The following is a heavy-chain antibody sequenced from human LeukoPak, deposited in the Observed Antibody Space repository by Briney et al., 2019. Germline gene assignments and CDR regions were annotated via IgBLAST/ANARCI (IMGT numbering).Heavy chain of an antibody. Sequence: ALETLSLTCAVYGGSFSGYYWSWIRQPPGKGLEWIGEINHSGSTNYNPSLKSRVTISVDTSKNQFSLKLSSVTAADTAVYYCARGPQWLRWDYFDYWGQGTLVTVSS. J-gene: IGHJ4*02. V-gene: IGHV4-34*01. CDR2: INHSGST. CDR3: ARGPQWLRWDYFDY. CDR1: GGSFSGYY. D-gene: IGHD5-12*01.